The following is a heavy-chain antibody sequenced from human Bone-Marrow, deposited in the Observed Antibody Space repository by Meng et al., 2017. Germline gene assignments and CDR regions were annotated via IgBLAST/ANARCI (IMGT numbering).Heavy chain of an antibody. D-gene: IGHD1-26*01. CDR3: ARGYSGSLYADY. V-gene: IGHV4-30-4*01. CDR1: GGSISSGDYS. CDR2: IYYSGST. Sequence: QVQLQESGPGLVQHAQTLSLTCTVSGGSISSGDYSWSWIRQPPGKGLEWIGYIYYSGSTYYNPSLKSRVTISVDTSKNQFSLKLSSVTAADTAVYYCARGYSGSLYADYWGQGTLVTVSS. J-gene: IGHJ4*02.